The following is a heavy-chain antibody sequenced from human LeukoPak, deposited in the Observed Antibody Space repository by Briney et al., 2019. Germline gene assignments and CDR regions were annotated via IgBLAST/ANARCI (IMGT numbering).Heavy chain of an antibody. D-gene: IGHD3-3*01. CDR1: GFTFSSYA. V-gene: IGHV3-23*01. CDR2: ISGSGGST. CDR3: AKALGVAGLGDFDY. Sequence: GGSLRLSCAASGFTFSSYAMSWVRQAPGKGLEWVSAISGSGGSTYYADSVKGRFTLSRDNSKNTLYLQMNSLRAEDTAVYCCAKALGVAGLGDFDYWGQATLVTVSS. J-gene: IGHJ4*02.